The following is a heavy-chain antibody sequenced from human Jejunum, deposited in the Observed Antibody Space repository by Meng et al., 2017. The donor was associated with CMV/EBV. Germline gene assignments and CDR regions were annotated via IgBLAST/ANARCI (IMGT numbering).Heavy chain of an antibody. J-gene: IGHJ4*02. CDR3: ARDEYGSGSCLDY. Sequence: SRFTVRSNYMNWVRQAPGKGLEWVSIIYRGGTTYYADSVKGRFTISRDNSNNILYLQMNSLTPEDTAVYFCARDEYGSGSCLDYWGQGTLVTVSS. D-gene: IGHD3-10*01. V-gene: IGHV3-66*02. CDR2: IYRGGTT. CDR1: RFTVRSNY.